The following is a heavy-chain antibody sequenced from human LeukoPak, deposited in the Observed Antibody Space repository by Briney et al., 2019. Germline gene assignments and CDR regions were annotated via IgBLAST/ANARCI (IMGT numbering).Heavy chain of an antibody. V-gene: IGHV7-4-1*02. J-gene: IGHJ5*02. CDR2: INTNTGNP. CDR1: GYTFTSYA. D-gene: IGHD3-3*01. Sequence: GASVKVSCKASGYTFTSYAMNWVRQATGQGLEWMGWINTNTGNPTYAQGFTGRFVFSLDTSVSTAYLQISSLKAEDTAVYYCARDIQHYDFWSGYYPDNWFDPWGQGTLVTVSS. CDR3: ARDIQHYDFWSGYYPDNWFDP.